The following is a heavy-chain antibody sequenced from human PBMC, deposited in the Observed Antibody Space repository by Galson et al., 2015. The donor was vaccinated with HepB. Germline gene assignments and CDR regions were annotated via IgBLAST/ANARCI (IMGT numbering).Heavy chain of an antibody. CDR3: SRHGGDYYYYMDV. CDR1: GYSFTSYW. D-gene: IGHD3-10*01. V-gene: IGHV5-51*01. J-gene: IGHJ6*03. CDR2: IYPADSDT. Sequence: QSGAEVKKPGESLKISCKGSGYSFTSYWIGWVRQMPGNGLEWMGIIYPADSDTRYSPSFQGQVTISADKSISTAYLQWSSLKASDTAIYYCSRHGGDYYYYMDVWGKGTTVTVFS.